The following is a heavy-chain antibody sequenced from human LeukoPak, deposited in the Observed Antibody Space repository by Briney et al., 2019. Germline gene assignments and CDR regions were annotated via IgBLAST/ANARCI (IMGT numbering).Heavy chain of an antibody. V-gene: IGHV1-2*06. CDR3: ARDQKGQLDY. J-gene: IGHJ4*02. CDR1: GYTFTSYG. Sequence: GASVKVSCKASGYTFTSYGISWVRQAPGQGLEWMGRINPNSGGTNYAQKFQGRVTMTRDTSISTAYMELSRLRSDDTAVYYCARDQKGQLDYWGQGTLVTVSS. CDR2: INPNSGGT. D-gene: IGHD6-6*01.